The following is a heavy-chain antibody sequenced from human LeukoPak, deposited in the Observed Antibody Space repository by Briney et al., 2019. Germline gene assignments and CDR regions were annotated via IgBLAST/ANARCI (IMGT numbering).Heavy chain of an antibody. V-gene: IGHV4-4*09. D-gene: IGHD6-6*01. J-gene: IGHJ6*03. CDR3: ARQSMGYYYYYMDV. Sequence: SETLSLTCTVSGGSISSYYWSWIRQPPGKGLEWIGYIYTSGSTNYNPSLKSRVTISVDTSKNQFSLKLGSVTAADTAVYYCARQSMGYYYYYMDVWGKGTTVTVSS. CDR1: GGSISSYY. CDR2: IYTSGST.